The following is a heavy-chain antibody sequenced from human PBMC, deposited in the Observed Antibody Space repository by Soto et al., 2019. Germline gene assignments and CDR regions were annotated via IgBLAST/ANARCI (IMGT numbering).Heavy chain of an antibody. J-gene: IGHJ4*02. CDR1: GGSISSADYY. V-gene: IGHV4-30-4*01. CDR2: IYHSGAT. Sequence: QVQLQESGPGLVKPSQTLSLTCTVSGGSISSADYYWSWIRQSPGKGLGWIGYIYHSGATYYNPSLPRRLTMSIDTSKSQFSLGLTSVTAADTAVYYCARDDKGYGDVDCWGQGALVTVSS. D-gene: IGHD4-17*01. CDR3: ARDDKGYGDVDC.